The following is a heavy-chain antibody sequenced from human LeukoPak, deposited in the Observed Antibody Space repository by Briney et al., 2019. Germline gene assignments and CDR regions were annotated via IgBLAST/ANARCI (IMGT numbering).Heavy chain of an antibody. V-gene: IGHV4-38-2*02. CDR1: GGSISSDWY. Sequence: SETLSLTCTVSGGSISSDWYLGWVRRRPGNGLEWIGAIYRNGDTYYNPSLKSRVTISHDTSKNQFSLRLNSVAAADTAVYYCARAKRDYYDNSGYGSYYYFMDVWGKGTTVTVSS. J-gene: IGHJ6*03. CDR2: IYRNGDT. CDR3: ARAKRDYYDNSGYGSYYYFMDV. D-gene: IGHD3-22*01.